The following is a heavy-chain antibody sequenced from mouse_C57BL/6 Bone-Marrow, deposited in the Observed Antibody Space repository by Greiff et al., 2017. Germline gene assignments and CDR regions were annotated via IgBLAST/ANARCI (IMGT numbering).Heavy chain of an antibody. J-gene: IGHJ3*01. Sequence: QVQLQQPGAELVKPGASVKLSCKASGYTFTSYWMHWVKQRPGQGLEWIGMIHPNSGSTNYNEKFKSKATLTVDKSSSTAYMQLSSLTSEDSAVYYCARKEFITTVVPGTWFAYWGQGTLVTVSA. CDR1: GYTFTSYW. CDR3: ARKEFITTVVPGTWFAY. V-gene: IGHV1-64*01. D-gene: IGHD1-1*01. CDR2: IHPNSGST.